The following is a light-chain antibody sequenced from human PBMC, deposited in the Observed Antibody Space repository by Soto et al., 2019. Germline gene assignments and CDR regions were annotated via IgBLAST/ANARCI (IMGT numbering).Light chain of an antibody. CDR1: TGAVTRGYY. CDR3: LLYYGGQLGV. Sequence: QTVVTQEPSLTVSPGGTVTLTCASSTGAVTRGYYPNWFQQKPGQAPRALIYSTSNKYSWTPARFSGSLLGGKAALTLSGVQPEDEAEYYCLLYYGGQLGVFGGGTKLTVL. J-gene: IGLJ2*01. V-gene: IGLV7-43*01. CDR2: STS.